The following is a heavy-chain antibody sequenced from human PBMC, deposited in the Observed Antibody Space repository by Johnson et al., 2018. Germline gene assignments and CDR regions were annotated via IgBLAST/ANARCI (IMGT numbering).Heavy chain of an antibody. CDR3: TRADSGYYTMADAFDI. Sequence: VQLVQSGGGLVQPGRSLRLSCTASGFTFGDYAMSWFRQAPGKGLEWVGFIRSKAYGGTTEYAASVKGRFTISRDDSKSIAYLQMNSLKTEDTAVYYCTRADSGYYTMADAFDIWGQWTMVTVSS. CDR1: GFTFGDYA. V-gene: IGHV3-49*03. J-gene: IGHJ3*02. CDR2: IRSKAYGGTT. D-gene: IGHD3-22*01.